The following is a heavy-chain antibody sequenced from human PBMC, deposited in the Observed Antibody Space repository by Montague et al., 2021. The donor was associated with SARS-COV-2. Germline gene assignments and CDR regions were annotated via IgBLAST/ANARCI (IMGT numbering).Heavy chain of an antibody. CDR2: ISSGGSTI. J-gene: IGHJ6*02. CDR3: ASDSGIEIPDYYYSMDV. Sequence: SLRLSCAASGFTFSSYEMNWVRQAPGKGLEWVSYISSGGSTIYYADSVKGRFTISRDNAKNSLYLQMNSLRAEDTAIYYCASDSGIEIPDYYYSMDVWGQGTTVTVSS. V-gene: IGHV3-48*03. CDR1: GFTFSSYE. D-gene: IGHD5-24*01.